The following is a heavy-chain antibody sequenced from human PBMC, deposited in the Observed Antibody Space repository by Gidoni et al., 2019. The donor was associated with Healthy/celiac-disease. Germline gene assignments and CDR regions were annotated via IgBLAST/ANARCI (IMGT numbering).Heavy chain of an antibody. J-gene: IGHJ6*02. CDR3: ARDRPPRRLVHYYYGMDV. CDR1: GLPLPRHQ. CDR2: INSDGSST. V-gene: IGHV3-74*01. D-gene: IGHD6-6*01. Sequence: EVQLVESGGGFVQPGGSLRLPCAASGLPLPRHQTHWVRQAPGKVLVWVSRINSDGSSTSYADSVKGRFTISRDNAKNTLYLQMNSLRAEDTAVYYCARDRPPRRLVHYYYGMDVWGQGTTVTVSS.